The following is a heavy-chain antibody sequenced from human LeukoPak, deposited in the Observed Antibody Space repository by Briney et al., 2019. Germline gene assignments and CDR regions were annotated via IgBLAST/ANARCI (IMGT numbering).Heavy chain of an antibody. CDR2: ISWNSGSI. Sequence: PGGSLRLSCAASGFTFDDYAMHWVRQAPGKGLEWVSGISWNSGSIGYADSVKGRFTISRDNAKNSLYLQMNSLRAEDTAVYYCARDNNQLNYYDSSGTVDYWGQGTLVTVSS. V-gene: IGHV3-9*01. CDR3: ARDNNQLNYYDSSGTVDY. CDR1: GFTFDDYA. J-gene: IGHJ4*02. D-gene: IGHD3-22*01.